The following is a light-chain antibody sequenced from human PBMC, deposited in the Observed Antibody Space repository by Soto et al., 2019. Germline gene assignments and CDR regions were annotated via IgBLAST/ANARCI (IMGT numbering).Light chain of an antibody. J-gene: IGKJ3*01. V-gene: IGKV1-33*01. CDR3: QQYDNLSIT. Sequence: DIRMTQGPACRSGWVGDRVTITCRASQSIAGYLSWYQQKPGKAPKLLIQDASNLEPGVPSRFSGSGSGTDFTFTISSLLPEDFATYYCQQYDNLSITFGPGTKVDI. CDR2: DAS. CDR1: QSIAGY.